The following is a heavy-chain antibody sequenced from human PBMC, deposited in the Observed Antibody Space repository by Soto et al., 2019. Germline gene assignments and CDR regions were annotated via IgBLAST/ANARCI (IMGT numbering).Heavy chain of an antibody. J-gene: IGHJ4*02. CDR1: GFTFSSYS. Sequence: EVQLVESGGGLVKPGGSLRLSCAASGFTFSSYSMNWVRQAPGKGLEWVSSISSSRSYIYYADSVKGRFTISRDNAKSSLYLQINSLRAEDTAVNYCAGAVAGMSDYWGQGTLVTFSS. D-gene: IGHD6-19*01. V-gene: IGHV3-21*01. CDR2: ISSSRSYI. CDR3: AGAVAGMSDY.